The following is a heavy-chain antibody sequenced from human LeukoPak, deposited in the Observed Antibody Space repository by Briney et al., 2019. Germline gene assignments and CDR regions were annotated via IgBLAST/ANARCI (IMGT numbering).Heavy chain of an antibody. J-gene: IGHJ3*02. D-gene: IGHD1-14*01. CDR3: ARDLEGSITAFDI. CDR2: IYYSGST. CDR1: GGSISPYY. V-gene: IGHV4-59*01. Sequence: PSETLSLTCSVSGGSISPYYWSWIRQPPGKGLEWIGYIYYSGSTNYSPSLKSRVTISVDTSKNQFSLKLSSVTAADTAVYYCARDLEGSITAFDIWGQGTMVTVSS.